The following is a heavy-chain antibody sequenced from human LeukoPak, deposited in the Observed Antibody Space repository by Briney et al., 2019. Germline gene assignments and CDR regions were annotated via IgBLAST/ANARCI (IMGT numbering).Heavy chain of an antibody. J-gene: IGHJ5*02. CDR2: ISAYSGNT. D-gene: IGHD2-2*01. CDR3: TRAPLVSAAAIAWFDP. CDR1: GYTFANSG. V-gene: IGHV1-18*01. Sequence: GASVKVSCKASGYTFANSGISWVRQAPGQGLEWMGWISAYSGNTSYAQKLQGRITMTTDTSTSTAYMELRSLSSDDTAVYYCTRAPLVSAAAIAWFDPWGQGTLVTVSS.